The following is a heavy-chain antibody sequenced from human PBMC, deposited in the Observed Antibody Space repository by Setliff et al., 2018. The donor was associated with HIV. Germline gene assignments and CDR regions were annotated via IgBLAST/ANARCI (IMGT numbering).Heavy chain of an antibody. CDR2: INPSDNRT. V-gene: IGHV1-46*02. J-gene: IGHJ4*02. CDR3: ARAYYDSVWGSHRNRFYYFDY. CDR1: GYTFNNYY. Sequence: VASVKVSCKASGYTFNNYYMHWVRQAPGQGLEWMGIINPSDNRTYYAQKFQGRVTMTRDTSTSSVYMELRSLRSEDTAVYYCARAYYDSVWGSHRNRFYYFDYWGQGSLVTVSS. D-gene: IGHD3-16*02.